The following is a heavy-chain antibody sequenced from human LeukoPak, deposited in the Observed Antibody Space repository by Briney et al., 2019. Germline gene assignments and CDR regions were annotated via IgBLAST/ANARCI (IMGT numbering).Heavy chain of an antibody. J-gene: IGHJ6*02. Sequence: ASVKVSCKVSGYTLTELSMHWVRQAPGRGLEWMGGFDPEDGETIYAQKFQGRVTMTEDTSTDTAYMELSSLRSEDTAVYYCATDPIRPAARYYYGMDVWGQGTTVTVSS. CDR2: FDPEDGET. CDR3: ATDPIRPAARYYYGMDV. CDR1: GYTLTELS. V-gene: IGHV1-24*01. D-gene: IGHD2-2*01.